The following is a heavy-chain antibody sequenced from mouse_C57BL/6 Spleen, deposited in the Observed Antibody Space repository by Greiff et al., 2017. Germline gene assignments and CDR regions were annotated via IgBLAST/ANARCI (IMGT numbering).Heavy chain of an antibody. Sequence: EVMLVESGGGLVKPGGSLKLSCAASGFTFSDYGMHWVRQAPEQGLEWVAYISSGSSTIYYADTVKGRFTISRDNAKNTLFLQMTSLRSEDTAMYYCARGFGYDGHYYAMDYWGQGTSVTVSS. V-gene: IGHV5-17*01. CDR3: ARGFGYDGHYYAMDY. CDR1: GFTFSDYG. D-gene: IGHD2-2*01. CDR2: ISSGSSTI. J-gene: IGHJ4*01.